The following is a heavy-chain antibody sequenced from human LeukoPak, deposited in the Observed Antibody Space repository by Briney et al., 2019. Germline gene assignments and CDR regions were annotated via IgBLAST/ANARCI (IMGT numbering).Heavy chain of an antibody. Sequence: GRSLRLSCAASGFTFNSYGMHWVRQAPGKGLEWVAVIWYDGSNKYYADSVKGRFTISRDNSKNTLYLQMNSLRAEDTAVYYCARDRRGLRYFDPTYYFDYWGQGTLVTVSS. J-gene: IGHJ4*02. CDR1: GFTFNSYG. D-gene: IGHD3-9*01. CDR3: ARDRRGLRYFDPTYYFDY. V-gene: IGHV3-33*01. CDR2: IWYDGSNK.